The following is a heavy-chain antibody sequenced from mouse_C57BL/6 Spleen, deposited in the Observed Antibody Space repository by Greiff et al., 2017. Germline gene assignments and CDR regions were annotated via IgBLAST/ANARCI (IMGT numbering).Heavy chain of an antibody. CDR3: ARKAGYDWYFDV. V-gene: IGHV1-50*01. D-gene: IGHD2-2*01. Sequence: VQLQQPGAELVKPGASVKLSCKASGYTFTSYWMQWVNQRPGQGLEWIGEIDPSDSYTNYNQKFKGKATLTVDTSSSTAYMQLSSLTSEDSAVYYCARKAGYDWYFDVWGTGTTVTVSS. J-gene: IGHJ1*03. CDR1: GYTFTSYW. CDR2: IDPSDSYT.